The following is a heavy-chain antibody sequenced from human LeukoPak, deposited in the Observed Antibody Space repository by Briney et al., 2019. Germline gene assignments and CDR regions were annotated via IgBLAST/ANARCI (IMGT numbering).Heavy chain of an antibody. Sequence: GESLKISCKGSGYSFTSYWIGWVRQMPGKGLGWMGIIYPGDSDTRYSPSFQGQVTISADKSISTAYLQWSSLKASDTAMYYCARPTSGIQLWDRGYNWFDPWGRGTLVTVSS. CDR3: ARPTSGIQLWDRGYNWFDP. V-gene: IGHV5-51*01. CDR2: IYPGDSDT. CDR1: GYSFTSYW. J-gene: IGHJ5*02. D-gene: IGHD5-18*01.